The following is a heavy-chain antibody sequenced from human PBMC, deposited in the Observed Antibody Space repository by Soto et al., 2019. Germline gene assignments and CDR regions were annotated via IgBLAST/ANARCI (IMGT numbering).Heavy chain of an antibody. Sequence: ASVKVSCKASGHSSTHNGISWVRRAPGQGLEWMGWININRGDVNHAPKFQGRVTLTTDTSTTTVYMELRSLRLDDTAVYFCATDDMNRGRFDFWGHGTLVTVSS. V-gene: IGHV1-18*01. CDR1: GHSSTHNG. J-gene: IGHJ4*01. CDR2: ININRGDV. CDR3: ATDDMNRGRFDF.